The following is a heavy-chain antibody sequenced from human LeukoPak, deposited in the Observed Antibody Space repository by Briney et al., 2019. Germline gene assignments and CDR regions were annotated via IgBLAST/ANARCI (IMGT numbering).Heavy chain of an antibody. Sequence: GGSLRLSCAASGFTFNSYAMSWVRQAPGKGLEWVANIKQDGSEKYYVDSVKGRFTISRDNAKNSLYLQMNSLRAEDTAVYYCARGGILAGSFDYWGQGTLVTVSS. CDR2: IKQDGSEK. CDR1: GFTFNSYA. D-gene: IGHD3-16*01. CDR3: ARGGILAGSFDY. V-gene: IGHV3-7*01. J-gene: IGHJ4*02.